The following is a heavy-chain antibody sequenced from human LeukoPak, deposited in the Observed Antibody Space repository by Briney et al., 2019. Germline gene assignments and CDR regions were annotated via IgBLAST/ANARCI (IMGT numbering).Heavy chain of an antibody. CDR2: IYYSGST. D-gene: IGHD6-13*01. V-gene: IGHV4-39*01. J-gene: IGHJ5*02. Sequence: SETLSLTCTVSGAPSAVVVTTGAGSQPPGKGLEWIGSIYYSGSTYYNPSLKSRVTISVDTSKNQFSLKLSSVTAADTAVYYCARQSGLKEQQLGWFDPWGQGTLVTVSS. CDR3: ARQSGLKEQQLGWFDP. CDR1: GAPSAVVVTT.